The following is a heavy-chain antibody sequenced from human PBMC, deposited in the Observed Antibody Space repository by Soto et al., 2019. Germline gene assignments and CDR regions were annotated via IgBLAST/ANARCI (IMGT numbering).Heavy chain of an antibody. CDR3: ARDGNDFWSGYWNWFDP. CDR2: ISAYNGNT. D-gene: IGHD3-3*01. V-gene: IGHV1-18*01. J-gene: IGHJ5*02. CDR1: GYTFTSYG. Sequence: ASVKVSCKASGYTFTSYGISWVRQAPGQGLEWMGWISAYNGNTNYAQKLQGRVTMTTDTSTSTAYMELRSLRSDDTAVYYCARDGNDFWSGYWNWFDPWGQGTLVTVSS.